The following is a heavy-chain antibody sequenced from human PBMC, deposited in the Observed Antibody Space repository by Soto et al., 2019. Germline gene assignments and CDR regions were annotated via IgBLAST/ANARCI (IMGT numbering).Heavy chain of an antibody. CDR1: GFGLINYG. J-gene: IGHJ6*02. Sequence: ASVKVSCKASGFGLINYGFTWVRQAPGQGLEWMGWISAYNGNTIYEQNLQGRLTMTRDTSTSTAYMELRSLRSDDTAVYYCARLGVTTSVYYYTMDVWGQGTTVTVSS. CDR3: ARLGVTTSVYYYTMDV. V-gene: IGHV1-18*04. D-gene: IGHD4-4*01. CDR2: ISAYNGNT.